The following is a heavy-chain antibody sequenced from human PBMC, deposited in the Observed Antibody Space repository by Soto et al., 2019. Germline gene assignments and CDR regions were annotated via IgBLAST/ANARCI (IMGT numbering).Heavy chain of an antibody. D-gene: IGHD2-2*01. CDR2: IIPIFGTA. Sequence: QVQLVQSGAEVKKPGSSVKVSCKASGGTFSSSAISWVRQAPGQGLEWMGGIIPIFGTANYAQKFQGRVTITADESTSTDYMELSSLRSEGTAVYYRARLGGCISTNCYPNYSYYYGMDVWGQGTTVTVTS. V-gene: IGHV1-69*12. CDR1: GGTFSSSA. J-gene: IGHJ6*02. CDR3: ARLGGCISTNCYPNYSYYYGMDV.